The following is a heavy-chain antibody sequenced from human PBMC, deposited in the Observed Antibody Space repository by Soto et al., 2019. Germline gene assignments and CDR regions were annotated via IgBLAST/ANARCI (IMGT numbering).Heavy chain of an antibody. Sequence: GGSLRLSCAASEFSFSSYAMHWIRQAPGKGLEWVAVISFDGSIIHYADSVKGRFIISRDNSKNTLYLQMHSLSGEDTAVYYCARTFDRITYYFDYWGPGALVTVSS. CDR3: ARTFDRITYYFDY. CDR2: ISFDGSII. V-gene: IGHV3-30-3*01. CDR1: EFSFSSYA. J-gene: IGHJ4*02. D-gene: IGHD3-9*01.